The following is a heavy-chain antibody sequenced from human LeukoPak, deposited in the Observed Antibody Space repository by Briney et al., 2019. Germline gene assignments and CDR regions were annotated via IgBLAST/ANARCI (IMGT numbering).Heavy chain of an antibody. CDR3: ARGDTMVRGVIPVYNWFDP. V-gene: IGHV4-39*07. J-gene: IGHJ5*02. Sequence: SETLSLTCTVSGGSISSSSYYWGWIRQPPGKGLEWIGSIYYSGSTYYNPSLKSRVTISVDTSKNQFSLKLSSVTAADTAVYYCARGDTMVRGVIPVYNWFDPWGQGTLVTVSS. D-gene: IGHD3-10*01. CDR2: IYYSGST. CDR1: GGSISSSSYY.